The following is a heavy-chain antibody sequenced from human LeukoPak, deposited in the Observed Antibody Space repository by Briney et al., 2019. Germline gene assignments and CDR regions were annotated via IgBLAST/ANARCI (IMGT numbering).Heavy chain of an antibody. V-gene: IGHV1-3*01. CDR2: INAGNGN. D-gene: IGHD6-6*01. CDR1: GYTFTSYA. Sequence: ASVKVSCKASGYTFTSYAMHWVRQAPGQRLEWMGWINAGNGNTRKFQGRVTITRDTSASTAYMELSSLRSEDTAVYYCARVRAARPPHYWGQGTLVTVSS. J-gene: IGHJ4*02. CDR3: ARVRAARPPHY.